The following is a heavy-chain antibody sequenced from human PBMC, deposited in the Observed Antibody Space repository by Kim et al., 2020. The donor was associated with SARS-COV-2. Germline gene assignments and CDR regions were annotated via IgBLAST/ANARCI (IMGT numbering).Heavy chain of an antibody. V-gene: IGHV3-7*03. CDR1: GFSFSTYW. J-gene: IGHJ3*02. Sequence: GGSLRLSCAASGFSFSTYWMTWVRQAPGKWLEWVANIKQDGTDKYYLDSVKGRFTISRDNTKNSLYLQMNSLRAENTAVYFCAREGATVTARAFDIWGEGTLVTVSS. D-gene: IGHD4-17*01. CDR3: AREGATVTARAFDI. CDR2: IKQDGTDK.